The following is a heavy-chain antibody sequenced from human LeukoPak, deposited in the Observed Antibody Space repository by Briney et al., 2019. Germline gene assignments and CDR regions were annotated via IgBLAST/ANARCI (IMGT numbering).Heavy chain of an antibody. CDR1: GYTFTKYW. CDR3: ARRDMATNTPFDY. Sequence: GESLKISCKGSGYTFTKYWIGWVRQTPGTGLECMGIIYPGDSDTRYSPSFQGQVTISADKSISTAYLQWSSLKASDTAMYYCARRDMATNTPFDYWGQGTLVTVSS. D-gene: IGHD5-24*01. J-gene: IGHJ4*02. CDR2: IYPGDSDT. V-gene: IGHV5-51*01.